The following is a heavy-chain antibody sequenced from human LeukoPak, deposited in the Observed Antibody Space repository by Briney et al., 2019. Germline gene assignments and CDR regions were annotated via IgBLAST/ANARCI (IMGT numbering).Heavy chain of an antibody. CDR2: IIPILGIA. CDR3: ARDRSIAARPPYDAFDI. J-gene: IGHJ3*02. V-gene: IGHV1-69*04. Sequence: GASVKVSCKASGGTFSSYAISWVRQAPGQGLEWMGRIIPILGIANYAQKFQGRVTITADKSTSTACMELSSLRSEDTAVYYCARDRSIAARPPYDAFDIWGQGTMVTVSS. D-gene: IGHD6-6*01. CDR1: GGTFSSYA.